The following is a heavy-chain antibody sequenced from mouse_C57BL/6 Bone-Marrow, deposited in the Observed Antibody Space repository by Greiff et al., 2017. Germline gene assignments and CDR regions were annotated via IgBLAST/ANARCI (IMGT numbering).Heavy chain of an antibody. V-gene: IGHV5-4*01. Sequence: EVKVVESGGGLVKPGGSLKLSCAASGFTFSSYAMSWVRQTPEKRLEWVATISDGGSYTYYPDNVKGRFTISRDNAKNNLYLQMSHLKSEDTAMYYCAREGSLGYWGQGTSVTVSS. CDR1: GFTFSSYA. CDR3: AREGSLGY. J-gene: IGHJ4*01. CDR2: ISDGGSYT.